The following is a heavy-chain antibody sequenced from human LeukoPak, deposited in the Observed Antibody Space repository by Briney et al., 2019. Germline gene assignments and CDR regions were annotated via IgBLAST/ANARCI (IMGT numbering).Heavy chain of an antibody. CDR3: ARDLGYYRADY. J-gene: IGHJ4*02. D-gene: IGHD1-26*01. V-gene: IGHV3-7*04. CDR2: IKGDGSDN. CDR1: GLSFCNYG. Sequence: GGSLRLSCVASGLSFCNYGMNWVRQAPGKGLEWVANIKGDGSDNHYVDSVRGRFTISRDNAKNSLYLQMNSLRAEDTAVYYCARDLGYYRADYWGQGTLVTVSS.